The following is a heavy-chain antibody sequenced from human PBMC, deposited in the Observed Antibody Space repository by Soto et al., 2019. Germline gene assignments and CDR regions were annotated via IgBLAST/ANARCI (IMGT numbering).Heavy chain of an antibody. CDR1: GFMFSAYA. CDR2: ISYDGTNK. Sequence: PGGSLRLSCAASGFMFSAYAMLWVRQAPGKGLEWVAAISYDGTNKYYADSIKGRFTISRDNSANTLFLQVNSLRREDTAMYYCARDPSPYTSGWYGIDFWGHGTRVTV. CDR3: ARDPSPYTSGWYGIDF. D-gene: IGHD6-19*01. J-gene: IGHJ4*01. V-gene: IGHV3-30*04.